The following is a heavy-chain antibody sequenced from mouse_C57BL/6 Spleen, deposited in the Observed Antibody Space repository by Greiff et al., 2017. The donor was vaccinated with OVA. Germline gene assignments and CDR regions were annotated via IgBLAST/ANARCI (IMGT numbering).Heavy chain of an antibody. J-gene: IGHJ2*01. CDR2: IDPSDSYT. CDR1: GYTFTSYW. V-gene: IGHV1-69*01. D-gene: IGHD2-4*01. CDR3: ARVGESYDYDVRYFDY. Sequence: QVQLQQPGAELVMPGASVKLSCKASGYTFTSYWMHWVKQRPGQGLEWIGEIDPSDSYTNYNQTFKGKSTLTVDKSSSTSYMQLSSLTSEDSAVYYCARVGESYDYDVRYFDYWGQGTTLTVSS.